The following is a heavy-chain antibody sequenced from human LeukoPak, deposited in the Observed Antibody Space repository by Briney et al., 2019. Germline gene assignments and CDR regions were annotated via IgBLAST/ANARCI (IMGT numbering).Heavy chain of an antibody. CDR3: ARVSPFDY. J-gene: IGHJ4*02. CDR2: FYSGGST. V-gene: IGHV3-66*01. Sequence: PGGSLRLSCVASAFTVSSNYMSRVRQAPGKGLEWLSVFYSGGSTYYADSVNGRFTMSRDNSKNTLYLQMNGLRVEDTAVYYCARVSPFDYWGQGTQVTVSS. CDR1: AFTVSSNY.